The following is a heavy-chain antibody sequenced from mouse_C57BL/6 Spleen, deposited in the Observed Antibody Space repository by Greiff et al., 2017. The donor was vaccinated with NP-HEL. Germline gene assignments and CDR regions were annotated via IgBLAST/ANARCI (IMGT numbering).Heavy chain of an antibody. CDR3: TRLYDGYYAGAMDY. Sequence: VKLVESGAELVRPGASVTLSCKASGYTFTDYEMHWVKQTPVHGLEWIGAIDPETGGTAYNQKFKGKAILTADKSSSTAYMELRSLTSEDSAVYYCTRLYDGYYAGAMDYWGQGTSVTVSS. V-gene: IGHV1-15*01. CDR1: GYTFTDYE. J-gene: IGHJ4*01. D-gene: IGHD2-3*01. CDR2: IDPETGGT.